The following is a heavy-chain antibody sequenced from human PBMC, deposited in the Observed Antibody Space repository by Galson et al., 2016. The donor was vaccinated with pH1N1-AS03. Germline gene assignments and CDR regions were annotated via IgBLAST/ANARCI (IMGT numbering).Heavy chain of an antibody. CDR2: IDWDDGT. CDR1: GFSLSTGGMR. V-gene: IGHV2-70*04. J-gene: IGHJ6*02. D-gene: IGHD5-24*01. Sequence: PALVKPTQTLTLTCTVSGFSLSTGGMRVSWIRLPPGKALEWLGRIDWDDGTFYSTSLKTRLTISKDTSKNQVVLTMTNMDPVHTGTYYCARTLNYNTGLDVWGPGATVTVSS. CDR3: ARTLNYNTGLDV.